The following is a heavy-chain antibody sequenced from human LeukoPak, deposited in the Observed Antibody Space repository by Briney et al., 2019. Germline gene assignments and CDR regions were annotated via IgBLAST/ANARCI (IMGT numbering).Heavy chain of an antibody. CDR3: AVGDLYYFDY. CDR1: GFTFSSYW. CDR2: IKQDGSEK. J-gene: IGHJ4*02. D-gene: IGHD4-17*01. V-gene: IGHV3-7*01. Sequence: GGSLRLSCAASGFTFSSYWMGWVRQAPGKWLEWVANIKQDGSEKYYVDSVKGRFPISRDNAKNSLYLQMNSLRAEDTAVYYCAVGDLYYFDYWGQGTLVTVSS.